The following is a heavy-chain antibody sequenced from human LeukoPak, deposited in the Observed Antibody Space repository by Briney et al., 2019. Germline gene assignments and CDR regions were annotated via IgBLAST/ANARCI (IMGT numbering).Heavy chain of an antibody. J-gene: IGHJ4*02. CDR3: AKGGWSSYFDF. D-gene: IGHD6-19*01. V-gene: IGHV3-23*01. Sequence: GGSLRLSCAASGFTFRDYAMTWVRQIPGKGLQWVSTTSGGGINTYYADSVMGRFTISRDNFKNTLYLQMNSLRAEYTAVYYCAKGGWSSYFDFWGQGTLVTVSS. CDR2: TSGGGINT. CDR1: GFTFRDYA.